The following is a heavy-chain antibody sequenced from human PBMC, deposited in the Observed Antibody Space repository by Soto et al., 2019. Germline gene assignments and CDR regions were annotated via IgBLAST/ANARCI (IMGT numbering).Heavy chain of an antibody. CDR2: IYYSGST. CDR3: ARYSDSSGYYPFDY. Sequence: SETMSLTSTVSGASISSYYWSWIRQPPGKGLEWIGYIYYSGSTNYNPSLKSRVTISVDTSKQHFSLKLSSVTAADTAVYYCARYSDSSGYYPFDYWGQGTLVTAPQ. D-gene: IGHD3-22*01. V-gene: IGHV4-59*01. CDR1: GASISSYY. J-gene: IGHJ4*02.